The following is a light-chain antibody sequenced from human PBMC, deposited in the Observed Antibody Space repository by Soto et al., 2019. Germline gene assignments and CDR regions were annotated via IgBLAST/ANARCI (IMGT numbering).Light chain of an antibody. CDR3: HQRSNWPPWT. CDR2: DAS. V-gene: IGKV3-11*01. Sequence: ETVFTQSPCTLSLSPGERATLSCRASQSVSSYLAWYQQKPGQAPRLLIYDASNRATGIPARFSGSGSGTDFTLTISSLEPEDFAVYYCHQRSNWPPWTFGQGTKVDIK. CDR1: QSVSSY. J-gene: IGKJ1*01.